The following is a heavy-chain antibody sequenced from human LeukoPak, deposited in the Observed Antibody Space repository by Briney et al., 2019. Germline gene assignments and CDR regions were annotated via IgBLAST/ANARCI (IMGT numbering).Heavy chain of an antibody. CDR2: FDPEDGET. J-gene: IGHJ4*02. V-gene: IGHV1-24*01. D-gene: IGHD1-26*01. CDR1: GYTLTELS. CDR3: AVGATKDFDY. Sequence: ASVKVSCKVSGYTLTELSMHWVRQAPGKGREWMGGFDPEDGETIYAQKFQDRVTMTEDTSTDTAYMELSSLRSEDKAVYYCAVGATKDFDYWGQGTLVTVSS.